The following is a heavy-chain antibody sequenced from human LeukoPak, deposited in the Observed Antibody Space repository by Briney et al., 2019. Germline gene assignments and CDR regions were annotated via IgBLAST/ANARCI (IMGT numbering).Heavy chain of an antibody. Sequence: SETLSLTCTVSGGSISGHYWSWIPQPPGKKLEYIGYIYYDGTTNYNPSLRGRVTISVDTSKNQFSLNLKSVTAADTAVYYCARDSGGQYGSGNIWFDPWGQGTLVTVSS. CDR3: ARDSGGQYGSGNIWFDP. J-gene: IGHJ5*02. CDR2: IYYDGTT. V-gene: IGHV4-59*11. D-gene: IGHD3-10*01. CDR1: GGSISGHY.